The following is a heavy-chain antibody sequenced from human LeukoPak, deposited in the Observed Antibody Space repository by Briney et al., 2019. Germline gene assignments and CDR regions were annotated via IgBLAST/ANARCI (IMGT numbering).Heavy chain of an antibody. J-gene: IGHJ4*02. Sequence: GGSLRLSCAASGFTFDDYAMHWVRQAPGKGLEWVSGISWNSGSIGYADSVKGRFTISRDNAKNSLYLQMNSLRAEDTALYYCAKEPAHYYDSSGLATGGFDYWGQGTLVTVSS. CDR1: GFTFDDYA. V-gene: IGHV3-9*01. CDR3: AKEPAHYYDSSGLATGGFDY. CDR2: ISWNSGSI. D-gene: IGHD3-22*01.